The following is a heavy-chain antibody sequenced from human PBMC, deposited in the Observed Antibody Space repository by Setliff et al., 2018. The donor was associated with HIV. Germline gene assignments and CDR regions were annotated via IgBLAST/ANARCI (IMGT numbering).Heavy chain of an antibody. CDR2: IYTSGST. V-gene: IGHV4-4*08. CDR1: GGSISSYS. CDR3: ARGDGTKYYYYYYMDV. Sequence: SETLSLTCTVSGGSISSYSWSWIRQPPGKGLEWIGYIYTSGSTNYNPSLKSRVTISVDTSENQFSLKLTSVTAADTAMYFCARGDGTKYYYYYYMDVWGKGTTVTVSS. J-gene: IGHJ6*03. D-gene: IGHD1-7*01.